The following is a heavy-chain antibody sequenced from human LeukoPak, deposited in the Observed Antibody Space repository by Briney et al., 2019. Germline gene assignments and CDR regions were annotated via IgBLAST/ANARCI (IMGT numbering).Heavy chain of an antibody. J-gene: IGHJ6*03. CDR3: ARVGYSYGSGYMDV. V-gene: IGHV1-69*13. D-gene: IGHD5-18*01. CDR1: GGTFSSYA. Sequence: ASVKVSCKASGGTFSSYAISWVRQAPGQGLEWMGGIIPIFGTANYAQKFQGRVTITADESTSTAYMELSSLRSEDTAVYYCARVGYSYGSGYMDVWGKGTTVTVSS. CDR2: IIPIFGTA.